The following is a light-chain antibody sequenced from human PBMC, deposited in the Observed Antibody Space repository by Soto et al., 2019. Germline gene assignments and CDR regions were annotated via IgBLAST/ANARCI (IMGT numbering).Light chain of an antibody. CDR2: SST. J-gene: IGLJ1*01. V-gene: IGLV1-44*01. CDR3: AAWDDSLNGHV. CDR1: SSNIGTNS. Sequence: QSVLTQPHSASGTPGQRGTISCSGSSSNIGTNSVHWFQQLPGTAPKVLIYSSTQRPSGVPERFSGSKSGTSASLAISELQSEDEADYYCAAWDDSLNGHVFGTGTKVTVL.